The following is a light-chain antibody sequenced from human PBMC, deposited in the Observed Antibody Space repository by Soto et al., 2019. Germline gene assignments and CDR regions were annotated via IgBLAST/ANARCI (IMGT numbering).Light chain of an antibody. Sequence: SYELTQEPSVLVVPGQTARMTCGGSNIGRKSVHWYQQKPGQAPLLVVYDDSDRPSGIPERFSGSNSANTATLTISRVEAGDEADYYCQVWDSSTDHVVFGGGTKLTVL. J-gene: IGLJ2*01. CDR2: DDS. V-gene: IGLV3-21*02. CDR1: NIGRKS. CDR3: QVWDSSTDHVV.